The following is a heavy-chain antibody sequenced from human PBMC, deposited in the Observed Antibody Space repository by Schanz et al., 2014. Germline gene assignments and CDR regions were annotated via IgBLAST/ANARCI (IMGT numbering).Heavy chain of an antibody. CDR2: IKQDGSEK. D-gene: IGHD3-10*01. Sequence: EGQLAESGGGLVQPGGSLGLSCGGSGFTFSKYWMSWVRQAPGKGLEWVANIKQDGSEKYYVDAVKGRFTISRDNAKNSMYLHMKSLRGEDTAVYYCARDNYYGSGSCAYWGQGTLVTVSS. V-gene: IGHV3-7*04. J-gene: IGHJ4*02. CDR1: GFTFSKYW. CDR3: ARDNYYGSGSCAY.